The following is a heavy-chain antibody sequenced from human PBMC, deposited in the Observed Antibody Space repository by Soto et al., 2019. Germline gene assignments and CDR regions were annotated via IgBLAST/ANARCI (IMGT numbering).Heavy chain of an antibody. J-gene: IGHJ4*02. CDR2: ISYDGSNK. Sequence: LRLSCAASGFTFSSYGMHWVRQAPGKGLEWVAVISYDGSNKYYADSVKGRFTISRDNSKNTLYLQMNSLRAEDTAVYYCARGTERITMIVGYWGQGTLVTVSS. D-gene: IGHD3-22*01. V-gene: IGHV3-30*03. CDR1: GFTFSSYG. CDR3: ARGTERITMIVGY.